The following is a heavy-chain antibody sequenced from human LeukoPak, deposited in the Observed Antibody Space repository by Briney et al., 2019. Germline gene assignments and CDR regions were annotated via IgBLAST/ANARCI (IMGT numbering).Heavy chain of an antibody. CDR2: INSDGGST. V-gene: IGHV3-74*01. Sequence: GGSLRLSCAASGFTLSRYWMHWVRQAPGKGLVWVSCINSDGGSTAYADSVKGRFTISRDNAKNTLYLQMNSLRAEDTAVYYCASDTVDTALGIDYWGQGTLVTVSS. CDR3: ASDTVDTALGIDY. J-gene: IGHJ4*02. D-gene: IGHD5-18*01. CDR1: GFTLSRYW.